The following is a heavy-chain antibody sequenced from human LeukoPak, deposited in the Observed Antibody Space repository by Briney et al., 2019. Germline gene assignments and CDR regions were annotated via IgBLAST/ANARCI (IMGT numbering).Heavy chain of an antibody. D-gene: IGHD6-19*01. V-gene: IGHV3-30*03. CDR2: ISYDGSNK. CDR3: ARERRQWQPFDI. CDR1: GFTFSSYG. J-gene: IGHJ3*02. Sequence: PGGSLRLSCAASGFTFSSYGMHWVRQAPGKGLEWVAVISYDGSNKYYADSVKGRFTISRDNTDNSLFLQMSSLRAEDTAVYYCARERRQWQPFDIWGQGTMVTVSS.